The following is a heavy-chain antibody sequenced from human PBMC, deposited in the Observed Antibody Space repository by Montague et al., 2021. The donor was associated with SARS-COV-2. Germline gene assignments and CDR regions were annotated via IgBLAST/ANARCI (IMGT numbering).Heavy chain of an antibody. CDR1: GFSLNTPEVA. J-gene: IGHJ4*02. CDR3: AHRFAGFFDY. CDR2: IDWGDEK. Sequence: PALLKPTQTLTLTCTFSGFSLNTPEVAVGWIRQPPGKALEWLALIDWGDEKRYGPSLQSRLTITRDTSKSQVVLTMTNMDPVDTATYFCAHRFAGFFDYWGQGILVTVSS. V-gene: IGHV2-5*05.